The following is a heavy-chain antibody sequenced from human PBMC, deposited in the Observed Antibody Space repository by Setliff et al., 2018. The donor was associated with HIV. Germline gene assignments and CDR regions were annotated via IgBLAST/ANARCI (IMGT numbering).Heavy chain of an antibody. CDR2: ILYGGTT. V-gene: IGHV4-39*01. CDR1: GGSISSGSYY. D-gene: IGHD2-8*01. Sequence: PSETLSLTCTVSGGSISSGSYYWGWIRQPPGKGLEWIGNILYGGTTYYTLSLKSRVSISVDTSRNQFSLRLNSVTAADTAVYYCARPTTGLGGGAAFDIWGQGTMVTVSS. J-gene: IGHJ3*02. CDR3: ARPTTGLGGGAAFDI.